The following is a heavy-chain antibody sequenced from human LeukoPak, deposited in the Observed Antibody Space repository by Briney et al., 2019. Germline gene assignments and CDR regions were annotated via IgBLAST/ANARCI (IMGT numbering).Heavy chain of an antibody. J-gene: IGHJ6*03. V-gene: IGHV4-61*02. Sequence: SETLSLTCTVSGGSISSSSYYWSWIRQPAGKGLEWIGRIYTSGSTNYNPSLKSRVTISVDTSKNQFSLKLSSVTAADTAVYYCARGVGYYGSGSYLADYYYYYMDVWGKGTTVTISS. CDR2: IYTSGST. CDR1: GGSISSSSYY. CDR3: ARGVGYYGSGSYLADYYYYYMDV. D-gene: IGHD3-10*01.